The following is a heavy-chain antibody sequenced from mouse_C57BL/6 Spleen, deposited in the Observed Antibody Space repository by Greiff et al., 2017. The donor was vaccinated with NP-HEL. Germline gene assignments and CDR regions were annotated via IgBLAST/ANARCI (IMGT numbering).Heavy chain of an antibody. V-gene: IGHV1-42*01. J-gene: IGHJ2*01. Sequence: EVQLQQSGPELVKPGASVKISCKASGYSFTGYYMNWVKQSPEKSLEWIGEINPSTGGTTYNQKFKAKATLTVDKSSSTAYMQLKSLTSEDSAVYYCAIYYYGSSPYWGQGTTLTVSS. D-gene: IGHD1-1*01. CDR3: AIYYYGSSPY. CDR1: GYSFTGYY. CDR2: INPSTGGT.